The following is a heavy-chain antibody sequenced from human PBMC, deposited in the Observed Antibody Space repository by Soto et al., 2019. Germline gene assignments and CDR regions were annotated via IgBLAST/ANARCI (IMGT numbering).Heavy chain of an antibody. V-gene: IGHV3-23*01. CDR2: IGGSGSST. CDR3: AKGAGGSGPIRLDY. D-gene: IGHD3-10*01. Sequence: EVQLLESGGGLVQPGGSLRLSCAASGFTFSSSVMNWVRQAPGGGLGWVSGIGGSGSSTDYADSVRGRFAISRDNSKNTLYLQMSSLGAADTAVYYCAKGAGGSGPIRLDYWGQGTLVSVSS. CDR1: GFTFSSSV. J-gene: IGHJ4*02.